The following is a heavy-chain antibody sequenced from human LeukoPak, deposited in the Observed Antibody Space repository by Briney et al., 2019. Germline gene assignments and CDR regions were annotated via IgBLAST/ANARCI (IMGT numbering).Heavy chain of an antibody. CDR2: ISSSSSYI. CDR1: GFTFSSYS. Sequence: GGSLRLSCAASGFTFSSYSMNWVRQAPGKGLEWVSSISSSSSYIYYADSVKGRFTISRDNAKNSLYLQMNSLRAEDTAVYYCARDSGYYDFDPHPQQFDYWGQGTLVTVSS. J-gene: IGHJ4*02. CDR3: ARDSGYYDFDPHPQQFDY. D-gene: IGHD3-3*01. V-gene: IGHV3-21*01.